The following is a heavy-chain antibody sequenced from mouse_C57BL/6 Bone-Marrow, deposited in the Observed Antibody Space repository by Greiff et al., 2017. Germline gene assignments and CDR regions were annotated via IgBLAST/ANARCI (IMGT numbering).Heavy chain of an antibody. V-gene: IGHV5-9-1*02. CDR1: GFTFSSYA. Sequence: EVHLVESGEGLVKPGGSLKLSCAASGFTFSSYAMSWVRQTPEKRLEWVAYLSSGGDYIYYADPVKGRFTISRDNARNTLYLQMSSLKSDDTAMYYCTRGHYGSSFAYWGQGTTLTVSS. CDR3: TRGHYGSSFAY. D-gene: IGHD1-1*01. CDR2: LSSGGDYI. J-gene: IGHJ2*01.